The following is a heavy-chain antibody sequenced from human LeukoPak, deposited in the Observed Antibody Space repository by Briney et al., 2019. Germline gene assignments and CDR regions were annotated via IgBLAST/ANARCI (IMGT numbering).Heavy chain of an antibody. Sequence: ASVKVSCKASGYTFTGYYTHWVRQAPGQGLEWMGWINHNSGGTNYAQKFQGRVTMTRDTSISTAYMELSRLRSDDTAVYYCATDYGGTNFDYWGQGTLVTVSS. CDR3: ATDYGGTNFDY. CDR1: GYTFTGYY. V-gene: IGHV1-2*02. CDR2: INHNSGGT. J-gene: IGHJ4*02. D-gene: IGHD4-23*01.